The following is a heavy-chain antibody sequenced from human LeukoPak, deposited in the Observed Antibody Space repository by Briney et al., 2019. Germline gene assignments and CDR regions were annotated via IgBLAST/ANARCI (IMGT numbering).Heavy chain of an antibody. CDR2: IYYSGST. Sequence: SETLSLTCTVSGGSISSYYWSWIRQPPGKGLEWIGYIYYSGSTNYNPSLKSRVNISVDTSKNQFSLKLSSVTAADTAVYYCARVISVNWFDPWGQGTLVTVSS. J-gene: IGHJ5*02. V-gene: IGHV4-59*01. CDR3: ARVISVNWFDP. CDR1: GGSISSYY.